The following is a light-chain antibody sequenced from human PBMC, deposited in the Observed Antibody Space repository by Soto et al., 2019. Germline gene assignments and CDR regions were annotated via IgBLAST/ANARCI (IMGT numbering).Light chain of an antibody. Sequence: EVVMTQSPVTLSVSPGESATLSCRASQGVRNNLAWYQQRPGQAPRLLIYGASTRAAGIPARFSGSGSETEFTLTIRSLQSDDFAVYYCQHYNDWPPTTFGQVTRLEIK. CDR1: QGVRNN. J-gene: IGKJ5*01. CDR3: QHYNDWPPTT. V-gene: IGKV3-15*01. CDR2: GAS.